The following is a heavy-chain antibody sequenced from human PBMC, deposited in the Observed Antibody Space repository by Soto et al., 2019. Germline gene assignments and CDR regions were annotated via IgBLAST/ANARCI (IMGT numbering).Heavy chain of an antibody. CDR2: IIPIFGTA. CDR3: ARVVRGIVLRFLEWLPFDY. Sequence: ASVKVSCKASGGTFSSYAISWVRQAPGQGLEWMGGIIPIFGTANYAQKFQGRVTITADESTSTAYMELSSLRSEDTAVYYCARVVRGIVLRFLEWLPFDYWGQGTLVTVSS. J-gene: IGHJ4*02. CDR1: GGTFSSYA. D-gene: IGHD3-3*01. V-gene: IGHV1-69*13.